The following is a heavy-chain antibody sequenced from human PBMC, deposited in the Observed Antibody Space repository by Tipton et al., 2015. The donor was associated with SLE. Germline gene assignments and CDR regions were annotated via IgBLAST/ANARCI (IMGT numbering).Heavy chain of an antibody. CDR2: IYYSGST. CDR3: AKGNNWGSHYYYYMDV. V-gene: IGHV4-31*03. D-gene: IGHD7-27*01. CDR1: GGSISSGGYY. J-gene: IGHJ6*03. Sequence: TLSLTCTVSGGSISSGGYYWSWIRQHPGKGLEWIGYIYYSGSTYYNPSLKCRVTISVDTSKNQFSLKLSSVTAADTAVYYCAKGNNWGSHYYYYMDVWGKGTTVTVSS.